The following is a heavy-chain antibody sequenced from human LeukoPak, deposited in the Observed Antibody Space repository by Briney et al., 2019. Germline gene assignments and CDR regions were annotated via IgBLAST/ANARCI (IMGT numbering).Heavy chain of an antibody. CDR2: IYNSGST. CDR1: GGSISSGTYY. J-gene: IGHJ4*02. V-gene: IGHV4-61*02. CDR3: ARGRDDDVWGSYPTCFDF. Sequence: SETLSLTCTVSGGSISSGTYYWTWLRQPAGTGLEWLGRIYNSGSTSYNPSLKSRVTISMDTSKNQFSLKLNSVTAADTAVYYCARGRDDDVWGSYPTCFDFWGQGTLVTVSS. D-gene: IGHD3-16*02.